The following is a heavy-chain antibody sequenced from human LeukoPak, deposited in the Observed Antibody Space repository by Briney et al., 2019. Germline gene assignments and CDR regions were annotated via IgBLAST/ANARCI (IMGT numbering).Heavy chain of an antibody. CDR1: GGSISSSSYY. V-gene: IGHV4-39*01. D-gene: IGHD6-13*01. Sequence: SETLSLTCTVSGGSISSSSYYWGWIRQPPGKGREWIGSIYYSGSTYYNPSLKSRVTISVDTSKNQFSLKLSSVTAADTAVYYCAREEIAAAGPLDYWGQGTLVTVSS. J-gene: IGHJ4*02. CDR2: IYYSGST. CDR3: AREEIAAAGPLDY.